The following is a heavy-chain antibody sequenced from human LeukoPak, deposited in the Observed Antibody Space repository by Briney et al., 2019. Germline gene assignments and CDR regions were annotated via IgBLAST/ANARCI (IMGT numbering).Heavy chain of an antibody. J-gene: IGHJ4*02. CDR2: IIPIFGTA. V-gene: IGHV1-69*05. CDR3: ARDLYYYDSGGPDY. CDR1: GGTFSSYA. D-gene: IGHD3-22*01. Sequence: SVKVSCKASGGTFSSYAISWVRQAPGQGLEWMGRIIPIFGTANYAQKFQGRVTITTDESTSTAYMELSSLRSEDTAVYYCARDLYYYDSGGPDYWGQGTLVSVSS.